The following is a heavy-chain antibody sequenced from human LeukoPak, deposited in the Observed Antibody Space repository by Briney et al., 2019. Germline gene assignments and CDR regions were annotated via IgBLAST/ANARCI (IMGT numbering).Heavy chain of an antibody. V-gene: IGHV5-51*01. D-gene: IGHD2-2*01. CDR2: TYPGDSDT. CDR1: GYSITNYW. Sequence: GESLEISCKGSGYSITNYWIDWVRQMPGKGLEWMGITYPGDSDTRYSPSFQGQVTISADKSISTAYLQWSSLKASDTAMYYCARQYQDYFDYWGQGTLVTVSS. CDR3: ARQYQDYFDY. J-gene: IGHJ4*02.